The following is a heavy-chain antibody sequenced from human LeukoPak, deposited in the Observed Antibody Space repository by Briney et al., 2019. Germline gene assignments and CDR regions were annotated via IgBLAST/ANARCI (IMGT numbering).Heavy chain of an antibody. D-gene: IGHD3-3*01. CDR3: ASCGEYYDFWSGYYYDAFDI. Sequence: GGSLRLSCAASGFTFSSYAMSWVRQAPGKGLEWVSAISGSGGSTYYADSVKGRFTISRDNSKNTLYLQMSSLRAEDTAVYYCASCGEYYDFWSGYYYDAFDIWGQGTMVTVSS. CDR1: GFTFSSYA. J-gene: IGHJ3*02. V-gene: IGHV3-23*01. CDR2: ISGSGGST.